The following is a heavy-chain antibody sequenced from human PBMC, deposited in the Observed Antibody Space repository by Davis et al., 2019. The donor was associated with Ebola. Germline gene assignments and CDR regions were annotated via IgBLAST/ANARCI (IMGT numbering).Heavy chain of an antibody. CDR1: GFTVRSTY. CDR3: VKSSDY. CDR2: IYSDDST. V-gene: IGHV3-66*01. J-gene: IGHJ4*02. Sequence: GGSLRLSCAASGFTVRSTYMSWVRQAPGKGLEWVSVIYSDDSTYYADSVKGRFTISRDNSKNTLYLQMSSLRAEDTAVYYCVKSSDYWGQGTLVTVSS.